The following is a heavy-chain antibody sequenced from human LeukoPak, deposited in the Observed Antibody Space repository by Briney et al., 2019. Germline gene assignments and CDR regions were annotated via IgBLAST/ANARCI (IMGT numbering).Heavy chain of an antibody. Sequence: ASVKVSCKASGGTFSSYAISWVRQAPGQGLEWMGWISAYNGNTNYAQKQQGRVTMTTDTSTSTAYMELRSLRSDDTAVYYCARGTVGDVSEPIDYWGQGTLVTVSS. J-gene: IGHJ4*02. CDR2: ISAYNGNT. D-gene: IGHD1-14*01. CDR3: ARGTVGDVSEPIDY. CDR1: GGTFSSYA. V-gene: IGHV1-18*01.